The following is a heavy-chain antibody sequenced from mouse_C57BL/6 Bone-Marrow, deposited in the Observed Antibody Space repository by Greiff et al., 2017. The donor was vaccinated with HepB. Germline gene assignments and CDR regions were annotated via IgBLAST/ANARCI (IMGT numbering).Heavy chain of an antibody. D-gene: IGHD1-1*01. CDR3: ARSGGSSLAWFAY. V-gene: IGHV2-2*01. J-gene: IGHJ3*01. CDR1: GFSLTSYG. CDR2: IWSGGST. Sequence: VQLVESGPGLVQPSQSLSITCTVSGFSLTSYGVHWVRQSPGKGLEWLGVIWSGGSTDYNAAFISRLSISKDNSKSQVFFKMNSLQADDTAIYYCARSGGSSLAWFAYWDQGTLVTVSA.